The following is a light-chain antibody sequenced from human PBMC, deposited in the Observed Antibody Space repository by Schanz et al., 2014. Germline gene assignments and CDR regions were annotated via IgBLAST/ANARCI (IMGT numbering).Light chain of an antibody. CDR2: DAS. Sequence: EIVMMQSPATLSVSPGQRAILSCRAGQSVSTNLAWYQQKPGQAPRLLIYDASSRAPGVPARFSGSGLGREFTLTISSLQSEDFAVYSCQQYNDWPPTFGQGTKLEIK. J-gene: IGKJ2*01. CDR3: QQYNDWPPT. V-gene: IGKV3-15*01. CDR1: QSVSTN.